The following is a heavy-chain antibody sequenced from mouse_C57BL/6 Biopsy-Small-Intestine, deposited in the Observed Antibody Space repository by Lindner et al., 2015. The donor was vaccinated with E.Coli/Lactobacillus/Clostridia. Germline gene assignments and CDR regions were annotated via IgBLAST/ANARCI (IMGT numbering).Heavy chain of an antibody. CDR3: ARGTDYFDY. Sequence: VQLQESGAELVRPGTSVKMSCKASGYTFTNYWLAWAKQRPGHGLEWIGDIYPGGGYTNYNEKFKGKATLTADKSSSTAYMQLSSLTSEDSAIYYCARGTDYFDYWGQGTTLTVSS. CDR1: GYTFTNYW. J-gene: IGHJ2*01. V-gene: IGHV1-63*01. D-gene: IGHD3-3*01. CDR2: IYPGGGYT.